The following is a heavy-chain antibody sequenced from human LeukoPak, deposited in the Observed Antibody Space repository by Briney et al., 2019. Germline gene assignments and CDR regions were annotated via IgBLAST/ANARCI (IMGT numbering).Heavy chain of an antibody. D-gene: IGHD3-3*01. Sequence: ASVKVSCKASGYTFTSYYMHWVRQAPGQGLEWMGIINPSGGSTSYAQKFQGRVTMTGDTSTSTVYMELSSLRSEDTAVYYCARVERGYDFWSGYYDNWYFDLWGRGTLVTASS. CDR3: ARVERGYDFWSGYYDNWYFDL. J-gene: IGHJ2*01. V-gene: IGHV1-46*01. CDR1: GYTFTSYY. CDR2: INPSGGST.